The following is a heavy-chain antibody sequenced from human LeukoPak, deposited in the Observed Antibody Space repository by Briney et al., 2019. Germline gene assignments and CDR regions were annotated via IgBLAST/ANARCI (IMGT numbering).Heavy chain of an antibody. V-gene: IGHV4-34*01. CDR1: GGSFSGYY. D-gene: IGHD3-22*01. J-gene: IGHJ4*02. CDR3: ARGKYDSSGYTLRY. CDR2: INHSGST. Sequence: PSETLSLTCAVYGGSFSGYYWSWIRQPPGKGLEWIGEINHSGSTNYNPSLKSRVTISVDTSKNQFSLKLSSVTAADTAVYYCARGKYDSSGYTLRYWGQGTLVTVSS.